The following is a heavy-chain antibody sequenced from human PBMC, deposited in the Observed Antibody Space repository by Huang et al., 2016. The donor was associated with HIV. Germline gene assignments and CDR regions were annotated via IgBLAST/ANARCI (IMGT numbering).Heavy chain of an antibody. CDR3: ATLKSGVAVVHY. CDR2: INSDGGST. D-gene: IGHD6-19*01. J-gene: IGHJ4*02. Sequence: EVQLVESGGGLVQPGGSLRLSCAASGFTFSSYWMHWVRQAPGKGLVCVSRINSDGGSTSYADSVKGRFTISRDNAKNTLYLQMNSLRAEDTAVYYCATLKSGVAVVHYWGQGTLVTVSS. CDR1: GFTFSSYW. V-gene: IGHV3-74*01.